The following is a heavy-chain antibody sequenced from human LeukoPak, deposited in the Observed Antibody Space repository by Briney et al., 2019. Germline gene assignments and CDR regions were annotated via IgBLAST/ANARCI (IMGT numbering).Heavy chain of an antibody. J-gene: IGHJ3*02. CDR1: GFTFSSYW. D-gene: IGHD3-22*01. CDR2: INSDGSST. Sequence: PGGSLRLSCAASGFTFSSYWMHWVRHAPGKGLVWVSRINSDGSSTSYAESVKGRFTISRDNAKNTLYLQMNSLRAEDTAVYYCANSLIRQDAFDIWGQGTMVTVSS. CDR3: ANSLIRQDAFDI. V-gene: IGHV3-74*01.